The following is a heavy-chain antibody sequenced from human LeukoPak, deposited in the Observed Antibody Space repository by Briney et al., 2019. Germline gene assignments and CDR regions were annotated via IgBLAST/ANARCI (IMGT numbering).Heavy chain of an antibody. CDR3: ARLTNSPYSSGWAPSVDY. V-gene: IGHV4-39*01. Sequence: SETLSLTCTVSGGSISSSSYYWGWIRQPPGKGLEWIGSIYYGGSTYYNPSLKSRVTISVDTSKNQFSLKLSSVTAADTAVYYCARLTNSPYSSGWAPSVDYWGQGTLVTVSS. J-gene: IGHJ4*02. CDR1: GGSISSSSYY. D-gene: IGHD6-19*01. CDR2: IYYGGST.